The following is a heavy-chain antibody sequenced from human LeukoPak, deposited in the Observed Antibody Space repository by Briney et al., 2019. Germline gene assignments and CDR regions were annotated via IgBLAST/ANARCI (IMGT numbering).Heavy chain of an antibody. V-gene: IGHV1-18*01. CDR3: ARVGSAAATADY. CDR2: ISANNNNT. Sequence: ASVKVSCKASGYSFTTYGISWVRQAPGQGLEWMGWISANNNNTDNVQKLQGRVTMTSDTSTGTVYMELNSLRSDDTAVYFCARVGSAAATADYWGQGTLVTVSS. CDR1: GYSFTTYG. D-gene: IGHD6-25*01. J-gene: IGHJ4*02.